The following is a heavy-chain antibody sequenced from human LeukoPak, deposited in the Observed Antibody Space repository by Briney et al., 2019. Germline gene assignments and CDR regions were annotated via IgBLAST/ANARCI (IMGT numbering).Heavy chain of an antibody. Sequence: SETLSLTCTVSGVSISSSNSYWGWIRQPPGKGLEWIVGIYDSGNTYYNASLKSQVSISIDMSKTQFSLKLTSVTAADTAVYYCASGQDDAFDIWGQGTMVTVSS. D-gene: IGHD3/OR15-3a*01. V-gene: IGHV4-39*01. CDR2: IYDSGNT. CDR1: GVSISSSNSY. CDR3: ASGQDDAFDI. J-gene: IGHJ3*02.